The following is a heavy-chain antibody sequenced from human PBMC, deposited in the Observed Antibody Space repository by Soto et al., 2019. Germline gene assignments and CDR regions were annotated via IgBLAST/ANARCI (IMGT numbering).Heavy chain of an antibody. D-gene: IGHD6-6*01. CDR1: GYSFTSHW. Sequence: GESLKISCKGSGYSFTSHWIGWVRQMPGKGLEWMGIIYPGDSDTRYSPSFQGQVTISADKSISTAYLQWSSLKASDIAMYYCARAGSIAGYYFYYWGQGTQVTVSS. CDR2: IYPGDSDT. J-gene: IGHJ4*02. CDR3: ARAGSIAGYYFYY. V-gene: IGHV5-51*01.